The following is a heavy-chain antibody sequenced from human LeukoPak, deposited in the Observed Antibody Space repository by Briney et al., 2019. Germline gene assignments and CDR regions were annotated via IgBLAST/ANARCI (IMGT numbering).Heavy chain of an antibody. CDR2: IYYSGST. D-gene: IGHD3-22*01. J-gene: IGHJ4*02. Sequence: PSETLSLTCTVSGGSISSYYWSWIRQPPGKGLEWIGYIYYSGSTNYNPSLKSRVTISVDTSKNQFSLKLSSVTAADTAVYYCARADWDYYDSSGYYGYWGQGTLVTVSS. CDR1: GGSISSYY. V-gene: IGHV4-59*01. CDR3: ARADWDYYDSSGYYGY.